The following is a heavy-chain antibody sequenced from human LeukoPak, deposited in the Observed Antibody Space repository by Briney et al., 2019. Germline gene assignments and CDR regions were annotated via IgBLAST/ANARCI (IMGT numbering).Heavy chain of an antibody. CDR1: RYILTDYH. J-gene: IGHJ4*02. Sequence: ASVKVSCKASRYILTDYHMHWVRQAPGQGLEWMGWINPNSGGTNYEQKFQGRDTMTRDTSISTAYMELSSLRSDDTAVYYCARGIQSPSFHYDSSGYYYDYWGQGTLVTVSS. V-gene: IGHV1-2*02. D-gene: IGHD3-22*01. CDR3: ARGIQSPSFHYDSSGYYYDY. CDR2: INPNSGGT.